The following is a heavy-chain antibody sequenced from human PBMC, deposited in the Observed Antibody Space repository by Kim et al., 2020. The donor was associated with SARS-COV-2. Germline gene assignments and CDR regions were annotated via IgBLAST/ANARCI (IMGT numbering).Heavy chain of an antibody. V-gene: IGHV4-38-2*02. CDR1: GYSISSGYY. D-gene: IGHD5-18*01. J-gene: IGHJ4*02. Sequence: SETLSLTCTVSGYSISSGYYWGWIRQPPGKGLEWIGSIYHSGSTYYNPSLKSRVTISVDTSKNQFSLKLSSVTAADTAVYYCATRGYSYDRPFDYWGQGT. CDR3: ATRGYSYDRPFDY. CDR2: IYHSGST.